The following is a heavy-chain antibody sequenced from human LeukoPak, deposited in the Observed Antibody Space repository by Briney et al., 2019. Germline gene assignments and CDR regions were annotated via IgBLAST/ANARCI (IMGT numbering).Heavy chain of an antibody. CDR2: IYSGGST. J-gene: IGHJ4*02. CDR3: AKGQGRDSSGSDY. CDR1: GFTVSSNY. V-gene: IGHV3-53*01. D-gene: IGHD3-22*01. Sequence: PGGSLRLSCAASGFTVSSNYMSWVRQAPGKGLEWVSVIYSGGSTYYADSVKGRFTISRDNSKNTLYLQMNSLRAEDTAVYYCAKGQGRDSSGSDYWGQGTLVTVSS.